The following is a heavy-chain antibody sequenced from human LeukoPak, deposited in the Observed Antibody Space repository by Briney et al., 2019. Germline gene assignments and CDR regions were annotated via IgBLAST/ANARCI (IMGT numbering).Heavy chain of an antibody. Sequence: SETLSLTCAVYGGSFSGYYWSWIRQPPGKGLEWIGEINHSGSTNYNPSLKSRVTISVDTSKNQFSLKLSSVTAADTAVYYCARVRQQRLVRGNWFDPWGQGTLVTVSS. CDR2: INHSGST. D-gene: IGHD6-13*01. CDR1: GGSFSGYY. J-gene: IGHJ5*02. CDR3: ARVRQQRLVRGNWFDP. V-gene: IGHV4-34*01.